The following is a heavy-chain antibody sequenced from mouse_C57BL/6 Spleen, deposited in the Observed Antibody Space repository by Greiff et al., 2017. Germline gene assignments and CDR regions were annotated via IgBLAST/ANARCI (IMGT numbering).Heavy chain of an antibody. V-gene: IGHV1-9*01. Sequence: VQLQQSGAELMKPGASVKLSCKATGYTFTGYWIEWVKQRPGHGLEWIGEILPGRGSTNYNEKFKGKATFTADTSSNTAYMQLSSLTPEESAIYYCASYYYGSSSLYWYFDVWGTGTTVTVSS. CDR1: GYTFTGYW. J-gene: IGHJ1*03. D-gene: IGHD1-1*01. CDR3: ASYYYGSSSLYWYFDV. CDR2: ILPGRGST.